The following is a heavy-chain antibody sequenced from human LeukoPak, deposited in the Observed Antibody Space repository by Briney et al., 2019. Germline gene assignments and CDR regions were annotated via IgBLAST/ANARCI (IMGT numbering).Heavy chain of an antibody. Sequence: PGGSLRLSCAASGFTFSSYAMSWVRQAPGKGLEWVSAISGSGGSTYYADSVKGRFTISRDNSKNTLYLQMNSLRAEDTAVYYCAKGYIVGATTKFHYFDYWGQGTLVTVSS. CDR1: GFTFSSYA. CDR3: AKGYIVGATTKFHYFDY. J-gene: IGHJ4*02. V-gene: IGHV3-23*01. CDR2: ISGSGGST. D-gene: IGHD1-26*01.